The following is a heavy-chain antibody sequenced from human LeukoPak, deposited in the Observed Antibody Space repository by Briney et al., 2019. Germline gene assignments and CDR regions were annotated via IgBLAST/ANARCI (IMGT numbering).Heavy chain of an antibody. Sequence: GGSLRLSCAASGFTFSSYSMNWVRQAPGKGLEWVSSITSSSSYIYYADSMKGRFTISRDNAKNSLYLQMNSLRAEDTAVYYCARTQETTYYYYYYMDVWGKGTTVTVSS. CDR3: ARTQETTYYYYYYMDV. V-gene: IGHV3-21*01. CDR1: GFTFSSYS. J-gene: IGHJ6*03. CDR2: ITSSSSYI. D-gene: IGHD1-1*01.